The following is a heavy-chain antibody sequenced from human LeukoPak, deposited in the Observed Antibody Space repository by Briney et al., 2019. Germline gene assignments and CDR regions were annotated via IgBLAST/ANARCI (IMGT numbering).Heavy chain of an antibody. D-gene: IGHD5-24*01. CDR3: TRVGYIDEGIDY. Sequence: GGSLRLSCVASGFTFSSYWMTWVRQAPGKGLEWVANIKQDGSKKSYVDSVKGRFTISRDNAKNSLYPQMNSLRAEDTAIYYCTRVGYIDEGIDYWGQGTLVTVSS. CDR1: GFTFSSYW. CDR2: IKQDGSKK. V-gene: IGHV3-7*04. J-gene: IGHJ4*02.